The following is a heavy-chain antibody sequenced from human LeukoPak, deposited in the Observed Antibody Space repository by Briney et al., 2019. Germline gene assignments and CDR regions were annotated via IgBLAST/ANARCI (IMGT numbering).Heavy chain of an antibody. J-gene: IGHJ6*03. D-gene: IGHD3-16*01. Sequence: GASVKVSCKASGYTFTGYYMHWVRQAPGQGLEWMGWINPNSGGTNYAQKFQGRVTMTRDTSISTAYRELSRLRSDDTAVYYCARGGGRSTEGGVWFYYYYMDVWGKGTTVTVSS. CDR3: ARGGGRSTEGGVWFYYYYMDV. V-gene: IGHV1-2*02. CDR2: INPNSGGT. CDR1: GYTFTGYY.